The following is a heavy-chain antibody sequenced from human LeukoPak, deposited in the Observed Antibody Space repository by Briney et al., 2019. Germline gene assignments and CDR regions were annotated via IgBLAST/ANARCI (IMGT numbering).Heavy chain of an antibody. D-gene: IGHD4-17*01. J-gene: IGHJ4*02. CDR3: ILITVTTSIEY. V-gene: IGHV3-53*01. Sequence: GGSLRLSCAASGFTVSSNYMNWVRQAPGKGLEWVSVIYNGGSIHYADSVKGRFTISSDNSKNTVYLQMNSLRAEDTAVYYCILITVTTSIEYWGQGTLVTVSS. CDR2: IYNGGSI. CDR1: GFTVSSNY.